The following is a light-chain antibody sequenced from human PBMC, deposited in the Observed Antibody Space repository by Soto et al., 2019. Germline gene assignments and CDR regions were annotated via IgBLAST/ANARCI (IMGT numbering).Light chain of an antibody. CDR3: QQYGSSPPT. CDR1: QSVSSSY. Sequence: LTHSAGTLPLSPGERATLSCSASQSVSSSYLAWYQQKPGQAPRLLIYGASSRATDIPDRFSGSGSGTDFTLTISRLEPEDFAVYYCQQYGSSPPTFGQGTLLE. J-gene: IGKJ5*01. CDR2: GAS. V-gene: IGKV3-20*01.